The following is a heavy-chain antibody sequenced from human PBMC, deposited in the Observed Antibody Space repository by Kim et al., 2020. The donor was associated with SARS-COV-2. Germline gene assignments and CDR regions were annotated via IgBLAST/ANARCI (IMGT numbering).Heavy chain of an antibody. CDR3: ARLIAARVNWFDP. Sequence: TPSRKRRVTISVATSKNQFSLKLSSVTAPDTAVDYCARLIAARVNWFDPWGQGTLVTVSS. J-gene: IGHJ5*02. V-gene: IGHV4-34*01. D-gene: IGHD6-6*01.